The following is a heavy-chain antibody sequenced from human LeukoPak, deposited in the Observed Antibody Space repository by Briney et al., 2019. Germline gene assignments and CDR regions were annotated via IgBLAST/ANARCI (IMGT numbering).Heavy chain of an antibody. CDR2: ISWNSGSI. D-gene: IGHD3-10*01. CDR1: GFTFDDYA. V-gene: IGHV3-9*01. J-gene: IGHJ4*02. CDR3: ARDPPPGLWFGLPPDY. Sequence: PGGSLRLSCAASGFTFDDYAMHWVRQAPGKGLEWVSGISWNSGSIGYADSVKGRFTISRDNSKNTLYLQMNSLRAEDTAVYYCARDPPPGLWFGLPPDYWGQGTLVTVSS.